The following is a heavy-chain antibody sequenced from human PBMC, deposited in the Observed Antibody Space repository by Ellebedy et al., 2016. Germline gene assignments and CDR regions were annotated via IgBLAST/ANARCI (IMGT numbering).Heavy chain of an antibody. V-gene: IGHV3-7*01. Sequence: GGSLRLSXAASGFTFSSYWLTWVRQAPGQGLEWVANIKQDGSEKTYVDSVKGRFTISRDNAKNSLYLQMNSLRAEDTAVYYCAREGEWLLDYWGQGTLVTVSS. CDR1: GFTFSSYW. CDR3: AREGEWLLDY. J-gene: IGHJ4*02. D-gene: IGHD3-3*01. CDR2: IKQDGSEK.